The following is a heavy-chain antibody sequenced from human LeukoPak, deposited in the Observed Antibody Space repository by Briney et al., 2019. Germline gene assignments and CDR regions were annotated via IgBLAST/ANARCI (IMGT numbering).Heavy chain of an antibody. CDR2: INWNGDST. D-gene: IGHD3-22*01. Sequence: GGSLRLSCSASGXSFDDYGLTWVRQAPGKGLEWVSGINWNGDSTDYADSVKGRFTISRHHAKNSLYLQMNSLRAEDTALYYCARDLRVVITGSFDSWGQGTLVTVSS. V-gene: IGHV3-20*04. CDR1: GXSFDDYG. J-gene: IGHJ4*02. CDR3: ARDLRVVITGSFDS.